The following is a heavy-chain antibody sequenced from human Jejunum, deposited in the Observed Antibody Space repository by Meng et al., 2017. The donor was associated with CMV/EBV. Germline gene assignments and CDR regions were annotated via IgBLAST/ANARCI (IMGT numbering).Heavy chain of an antibody. D-gene: IGHD2-21*01. CDR1: AW. CDR3: TTMVLARYCGIHTNCLGGY. V-gene: IGHV3-15*01. J-gene: IGHJ4*02. Sequence: AWMHWVRQTPEKGLEWVGRIQTKRESGTTDYAAPVKGRFTISTDDSKNTLYLLMNSLKTEDTAVYYCTTMVLARYCGIHTNCLGGYWGQGTPVTVSS. CDR2: IQTKRESGTT.